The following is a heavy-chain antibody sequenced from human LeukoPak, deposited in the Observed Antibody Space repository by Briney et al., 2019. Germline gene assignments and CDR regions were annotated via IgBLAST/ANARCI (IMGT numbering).Heavy chain of an antibody. V-gene: IGHV3-23*01. CDR1: GFTISSYA. J-gene: IGHJ4*02. CDR2: ISGSGGST. CDR3: AKGRKVIVPAAPFDY. D-gene: IGHD2-2*01. Sequence: GGSLRLSCAASGFTISSYAMSWVRQAPGKGLEWVSAISGSGGSTYYADSVKGRFTISRDNSKNTLYLQMNSLRAEDTAVYYCAKGRKVIVPAAPFDYWGQGTLVTVSS.